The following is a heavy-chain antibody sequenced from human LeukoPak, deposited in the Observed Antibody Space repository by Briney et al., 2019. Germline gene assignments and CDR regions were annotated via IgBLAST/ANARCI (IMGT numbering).Heavy chain of an antibody. D-gene: IGHD2-2*02. Sequence: GGSLRLSCAASGFTFSSYGMHWVRQAPGKGLEWVAVIWYDGSNKYYADSVKGRFTISRDNSKNTLYLQMNSLRAADTAVYYCARVADGYCSSTSCYTWFDPWGQGTLVTVSS. CDR2: IWYDGSNK. CDR1: GFTFSSYG. J-gene: IGHJ5*02. V-gene: IGHV3-33*01. CDR3: ARVADGYCSSTSCYTWFDP.